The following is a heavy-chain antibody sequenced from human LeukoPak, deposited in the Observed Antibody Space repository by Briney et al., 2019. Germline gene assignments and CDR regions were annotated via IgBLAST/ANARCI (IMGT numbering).Heavy chain of an antibody. Sequence: SETLSLTCTVSGGSISSHYWSWIRQPPGKGLEWIGYIYYSGSTNYNPSLKSRVTISVDTSKNQFSLKLSSVTAADTAVYYCARLVRGYLVDYWGQGTLVTVSS. CDR3: ARLVRGYLVDY. CDR2: IYYSGST. D-gene: IGHD2-2*01. J-gene: IGHJ4*02. CDR1: GGSISSHY. V-gene: IGHV4-59*08.